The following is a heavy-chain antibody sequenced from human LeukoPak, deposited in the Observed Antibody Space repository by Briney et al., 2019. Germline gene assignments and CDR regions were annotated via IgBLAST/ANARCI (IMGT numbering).Heavy chain of an antibody. J-gene: IGHJ4*02. CDR1: GFTFDDYS. Sequence: GGSLRLSCAASGFTFDDYSMHWVRQPPGKGLEWVSVISWDGITTYYADSVQGRFTISRDNSKNSLYLQMNSLGTEDTALYYCAKDFSTSGWILDYWGQGTLVTVSS. D-gene: IGHD6-25*01. CDR3: AKDFSTSGWILDY. V-gene: IGHV3-43*01. CDR2: ISWDGITT.